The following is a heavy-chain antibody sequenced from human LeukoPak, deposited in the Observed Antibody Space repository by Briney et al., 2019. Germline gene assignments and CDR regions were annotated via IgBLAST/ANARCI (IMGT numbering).Heavy chain of an antibody. D-gene: IGHD6-13*01. CDR3: AKESQQQLSVFSPNWFDP. Sequence: GGTLRLSCVASGFTFSSYGMHWVRQAPGKGLEWVAVISYDGSNKYYADSVKGRFTISRDNSKNTLYLQMNSLRAEDTAVYYCAKESQQQLSVFSPNWFDPWGQGTLVTVSS. V-gene: IGHV3-30*18. J-gene: IGHJ5*02. CDR2: ISYDGSNK. CDR1: GFTFSSYG.